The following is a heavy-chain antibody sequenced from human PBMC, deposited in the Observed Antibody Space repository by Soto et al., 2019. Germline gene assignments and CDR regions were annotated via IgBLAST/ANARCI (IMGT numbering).Heavy chain of an antibody. Sequence: EVQLVESGVGLVQPGGSLRLSCAASGFTFSSYWMSWVRQAPGKGLEWVANIKQDGSGKYYVDAVKGRFTISRDIAKHSLCLQINIPSAEDPAVYYCARDGLYGDYFDYWGQGTLVTVAS. V-gene: IGHV3-7*01. CDR2: IKQDGSGK. CDR3: ARDGLYGDYFDY. CDR1: GFTFSSYW. J-gene: IGHJ4*02. D-gene: IGHD2-2*02.